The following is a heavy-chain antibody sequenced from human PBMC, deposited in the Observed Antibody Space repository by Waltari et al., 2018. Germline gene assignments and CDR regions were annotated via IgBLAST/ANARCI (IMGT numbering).Heavy chain of an antibody. J-gene: IGHJ6*02. V-gene: IGHV3-33*01. CDR2: KWYDGINI. CDR1: GFALNNYG. CDR3: ARDVVRGVPVGGYNGLDV. D-gene: IGHD3-10*01. Sequence: QVQLVESGGGVVQPGGSLRLSCAASGFALNNYGIYWVRQGPGKGLDWVALKWYDGINIDYRDSVKGRFTITRDDSKNTLYLEMKSLRADDTAVYYCARDVVRGVPVGGYNGLDVWGQGTTVTVSS.